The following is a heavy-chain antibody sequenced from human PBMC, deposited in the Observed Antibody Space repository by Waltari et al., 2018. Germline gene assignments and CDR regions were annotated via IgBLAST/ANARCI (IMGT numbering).Heavy chain of an antibody. CDR2: IYYSGST. CDR1: GVSISSSSNS. V-gene: IGHV4-39*07. J-gene: IGHJ3*02. CDR3: ARVSMVQGNAFEI. D-gene: IGHD3-10*01. Sequence: QLQLQESGPGLVKPSETLSLTCTFSGVSISSSSNSWGWIRQPPGKGLEWIGSIYYSGSTDDNPTVKSRVTISVDTSKNQFSRKLRSVTAADTAVYDCARVSMVQGNAFEIWGQGTMVTVSS.